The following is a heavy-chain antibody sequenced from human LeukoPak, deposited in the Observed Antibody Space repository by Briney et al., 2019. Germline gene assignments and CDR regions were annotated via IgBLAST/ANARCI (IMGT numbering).Heavy chain of an antibody. V-gene: IGHV5-51*01. CDR2: IYPGDSDT. CDR1: GYSFTSYW. CDR3: ARSEGRLWFGELPADY. D-gene: IGHD3-10*01. J-gene: IGHJ4*02. Sequence: GESLKISCKGSGYSFTSYWMGWVRQMPGKGLEWMGIIYPGDSDTRYSPSFQGQVTISADKSISTAYLQWSSLKASDTAMYYCARSEGRLWFGELPADYWGQGTLVTVSS.